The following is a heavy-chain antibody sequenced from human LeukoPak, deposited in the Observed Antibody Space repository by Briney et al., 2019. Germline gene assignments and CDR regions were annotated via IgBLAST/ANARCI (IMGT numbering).Heavy chain of an antibody. D-gene: IGHD1-26*01. Sequence: PGGSLRLSCAASGFTFSSYAMSWVRQAPGKGLEWVGRIKSKTDGGTTDYAAPVKGRFTISRDDSKNTLYLQMNSLKTEDTAVYYCTTEGELPLPGASFDYWGQGTLVTVSS. CDR2: IKSKTDGGTT. V-gene: IGHV3-15*01. J-gene: IGHJ4*02. CDR3: TTEGELPLPGASFDY. CDR1: GFTFSSYA.